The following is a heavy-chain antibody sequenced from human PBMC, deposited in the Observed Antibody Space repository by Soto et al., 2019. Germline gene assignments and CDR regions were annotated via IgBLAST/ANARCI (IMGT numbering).Heavy chain of an antibody. CDR3: AVAGTSEEGFDY. CDR2: ISYDGSNK. CDR1: GFTFSSYA. Sequence: VGSLRLSCVASGFTFSSYAMHWVRQAPGKGLEWVAVISYDGSNKYYADSVKGRFTISRDNSKNTLYLQMNSLRAEDTAVYYCAVAGTSEEGFDYWGQGTLVTVSS. D-gene: IGHD6-19*01. V-gene: IGHV3-30-3*01. J-gene: IGHJ4*02.